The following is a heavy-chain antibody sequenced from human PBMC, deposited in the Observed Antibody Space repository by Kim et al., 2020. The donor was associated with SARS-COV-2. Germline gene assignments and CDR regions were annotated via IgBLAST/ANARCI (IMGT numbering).Heavy chain of an antibody. CDR1: GGSISSYY. D-gene: IGHD6-19*01. J-gene: IGHJ6*02. CDR2: IYYSGST. V-gene: IGHV4-59*13. Sequence: SETLSLTCTVSGGSISSYYWSWIRQPPGKGLEWIGYIYYSGSTNYNPSLKSRVTISVDTSKNQFSLKLSSVTAADTAVYYCARDRLAVAGTQRPGYYYYGMDVWGQGTTVTVSS. CDR3: ARDRLAVAGTQRPGYYYYGMDV.